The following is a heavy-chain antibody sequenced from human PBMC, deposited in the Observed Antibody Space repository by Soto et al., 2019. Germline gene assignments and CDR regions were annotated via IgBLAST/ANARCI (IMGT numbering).Heavy chain of an antibody. CDR2: IYYSGST. D-gene: IGHD6-19*01. J-gene: IGHJ6*01. Sequence: SETLSLTCTVSGGSISSYYWSWIRQPPGKGLEWIGYIYYSGSTNYNPSLKSRVTISVDTSKNQFSLKLSSVTAADTAVYYCARDSTAVAFPYSYRYYHYGIDVWGQGTTVTGSS. CDR3: ARDSTAVAFPYSYRYYHYGIDV. V-gene: IGHV4-59*01. CDR1: GGSISSYY.